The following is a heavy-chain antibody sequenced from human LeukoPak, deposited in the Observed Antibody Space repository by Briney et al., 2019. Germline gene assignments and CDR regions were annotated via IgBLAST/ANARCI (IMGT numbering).Heavy chain of an antibody. V-gene: IGHV3-21*01. CDR1: GFSFSTST. CDR2: IGKTGRDM. CDR3: VRGDNRDY. J-gene: IGHJ4*02. Sequence: PGGSLRLSCAASGFSFSTSTMNWVRQAPGKGLEWISSIGKTGRDMYYANSVRGRFTISRDSAKNSLFLVMDSLRVEDTSVYYCVRGDNRDYWGQGALVTVSS. D-gene: IGHD1-14*01.